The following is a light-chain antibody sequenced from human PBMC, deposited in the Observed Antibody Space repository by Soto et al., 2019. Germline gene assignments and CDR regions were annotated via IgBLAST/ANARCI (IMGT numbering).Light chain of an antibody. V-gene: IGLV2-11*01. CDR3: CSYADSNVV. Sequence: QSVLTQPRSVSGSPGQSVTISCTGTSSDVGGYNYVSWYQHHPGKAPKLIIYDVSKRPSGVPDRFSGSKSGNTASLTISGLQAEDEADYYCCSYADSNVVFGGGTQLTVL. J-gene: IGLJ2*01. CDR1: SSDVGGYNY. CDR2: DVS.